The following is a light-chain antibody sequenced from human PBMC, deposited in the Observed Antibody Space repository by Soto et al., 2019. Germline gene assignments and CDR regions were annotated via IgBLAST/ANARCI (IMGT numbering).Light chain of an antibody. CDR1: SSDVGGYNS. Sequence: QSVLTQPPSASGSPGQSVAISCTGTSSDVGGYNSVSWYQQHPGKAPKLIIYEVNKRPSGVPDRFSGSKSGNTASLTVSGLQAEDEAYYYCSSYAASRVFGGGTKLTVL. V-gene: IGLV2-8*01. J-gene: IGLJ3*02. CDR3: SSYAASRV. CDR2: EVN.